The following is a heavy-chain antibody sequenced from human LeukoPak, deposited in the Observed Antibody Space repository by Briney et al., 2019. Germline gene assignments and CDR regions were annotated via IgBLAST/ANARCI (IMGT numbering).Heavy chain of an antibody. Sequence: PGGSLRLSCAASGFTFSNAWMSWVRQAPGKGLEWVGRIKSKTDGGTTDYAAPVKGRFTISRDDSKNTLYLQMDSLKTEDTAVYYCTTGLVVYAIGPRRVFDCWGQGTLVTVSS. CDR3: TTGLVVYAIGPRRVFDC. CDR1: GFTFSNAW. D-gene: IGHD2-8*02. CDR2: IKSKTDGGTT. J-gene: IGHJ4*02. V-gene: IGHV3-15*01.